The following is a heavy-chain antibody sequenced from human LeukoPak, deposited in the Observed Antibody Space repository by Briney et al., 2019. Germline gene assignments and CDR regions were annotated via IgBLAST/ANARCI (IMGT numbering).Heavy chain of an antibody. CDR2: IYYSGSA. CDR1: GGYISSGGYY. CDR3: ARGSEYYYDSSGYEDAFDI. Sequence: SETLSLTCTVSGGYISSGGYYWSWIRQHPGTGLEWIGYIYYSGSAYYNPSLKSRVTISVDTSKNQSSLKLSSVTAADTAVYYCARGSEYYYDSSGYEDAFDIWGQGTMVTVSS. J-gene: IGHJ3*02. V-gene: IGHV4-31*03. D-gene: IGHD3-22*01.